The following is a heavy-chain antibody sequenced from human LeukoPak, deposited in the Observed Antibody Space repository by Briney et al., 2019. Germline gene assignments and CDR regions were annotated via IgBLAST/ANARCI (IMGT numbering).Heavy chain of an antibody. D-gene: IGHD5/OR15-5a*01. J-gene: IGHJ6*03. Sequence: SETLSLTCTDSGCSISSYYWSWIRQPPGKGLEWIGYIYYSGSTNYNPSLKSRVTITVDTSKTQFSLKLSSVTAADTAVYYCARKVSYYYYYMDVWGKGTTVTVSS. V-gene: IGHV4-59*01. CDR3: ARKVSYYYYYMDV. CDR2: IYYSGST. CDR1: GCSISSYY.